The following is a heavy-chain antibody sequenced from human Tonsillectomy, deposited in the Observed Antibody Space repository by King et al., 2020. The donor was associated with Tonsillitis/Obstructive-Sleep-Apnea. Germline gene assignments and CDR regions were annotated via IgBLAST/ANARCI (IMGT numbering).Heavy chain of an antibody. J-gene: IGHJ4*02. CDR2: ISSSSSYI. CDR3: ARDSRVVAATRNDY. V-gene: IGHV3-21*01. Sequence: EVQLVQSGGGLVKPGGSLRLSCAASGFTFSSYSMNWVRQAPGKGLEWVSSISSSSSYIYYADSVKGRFTISRDNAKNSLYLQMNSLTAEDTAVYYCARDSRVVAATRNDYWGQGTLVTVSS. D-gene: IGHD2-15*01. CDR1: GFTFSSYS.